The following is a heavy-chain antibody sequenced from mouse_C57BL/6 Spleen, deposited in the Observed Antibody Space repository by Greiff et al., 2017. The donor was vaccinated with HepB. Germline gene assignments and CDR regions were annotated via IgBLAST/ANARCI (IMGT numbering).Heavy chain of an antibody. Sequence: EVKLVESGGGLVKPGGSLKLSCAASGFTFSSYAMSWVRQTPEKRLEWVTTISDGGSYTYYPDNVKGRFTISRDNAKNNLYLQMSHLKSEDTAMYYCARGSIYYDYEGYFDYWGQGTTLTVSS. CDR3: ARGSIYYDYEGYFDY. CDR2: ISDGGSYT. V-gene: IGHV5-4*03. J-gene: IGHJ2*01. D-gene: IGHD2-4*01. CDR1: GFTFSSYA.